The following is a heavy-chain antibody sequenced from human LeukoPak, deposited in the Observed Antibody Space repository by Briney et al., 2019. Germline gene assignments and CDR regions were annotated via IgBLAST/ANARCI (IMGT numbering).Heavy chain of an antibody. Sequence: GGSLRLSCAASGFTFRNYWIHWVRQAPGKGLVWISRIDNDGSDRIYADSVKGRFTISRDNAKNSLYLQMNSLRAEDTAVYYCARGGSSSWSAYYYYMDVWGKGTTVTVSS. CDR1: GFTFRNYW. J-gene: IGHJ6*03. CDR2: IDNDGSDR. D-gene: IGHD6-13*01. CDR3: ARGGSSSWSAYYYYMDV. V-gene: IGHV3-74*01.